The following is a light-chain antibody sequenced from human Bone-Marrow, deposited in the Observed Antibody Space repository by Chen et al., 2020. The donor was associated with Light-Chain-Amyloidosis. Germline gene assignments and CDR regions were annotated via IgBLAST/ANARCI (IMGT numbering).Light chain of an antibody. CDR3: SSYTITNTLV. J-gene: IGLJ1*01. CDR2: EVT. CDR1: RSDVGGANH. V-gene: IGLV2-14*01. Sequence: QSALTQPASVSGSPGQSITISGTGTRSDVGGANHVSWYQHHPDKAPKLMIYEVTNRPSWVPDRCTGSKSDNTASLTISGLQTKDEADYFCSSYTITNTLVFGSGTRVTVL.